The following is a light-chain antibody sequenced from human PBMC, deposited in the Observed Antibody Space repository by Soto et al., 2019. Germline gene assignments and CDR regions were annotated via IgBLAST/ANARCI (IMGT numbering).Light chain of an antibody. V-gene: IGKV3-20*01. Sequence: EIVLTQSPGTLSLAPGEGATLSCRASQSVSSSYLAWYQQKPGQAPRLLIYGASSRATGIPDRFSGSGSGTDFTLTISRLEPEDFAVYYCQQHGSSPITLGQGTRLEIK. J-gene: IGKJ5*01. CDR3: QQHGSSPIT. CDR1: QSVSSSY. CDR2: GAS.